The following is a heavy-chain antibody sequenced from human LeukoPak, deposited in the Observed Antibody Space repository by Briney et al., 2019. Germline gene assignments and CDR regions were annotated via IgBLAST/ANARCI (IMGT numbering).Heavy chain of an antibody. V-gene: IGHV3-48*01. CDR1: GFTFSSYS. J-gene: IGHJ5*02. Sequence: PGGSLRLSCAASGFTFSSYSMNWVRQAPGKGRGWVSYISSSSSTIYYADSVKGRFTISRDNAKNSLYLQMNSLRAEDTAVYYCARDPCGTAWGQGTLVTVSS. CDR2: ISSSSSTI. CDR3: ARDPCGTA. D-gene: IGHD1-1*01.